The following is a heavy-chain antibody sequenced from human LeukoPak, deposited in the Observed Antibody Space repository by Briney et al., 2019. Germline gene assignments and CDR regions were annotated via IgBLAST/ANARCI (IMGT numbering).Heavy chain of an antibody. J-gene: IGHJ4*02. V-gene: IGHV3-21*01. CDR2: ISTSSTYI. Sequence: PGGSLRLSWAASVLNLMMDSMGSARQAPGKGLEWVSYISTSSTYIYYADSVKGRFSISRDNAQNSLYLHMDSLRAEDTAVYSCARDASGLSIGLIDLWGQGTLVTVSS. CDR3: ARDASGLSIGLIDL. D-gene: IGHD6-25*01. CDR1: VLNLMMDS.